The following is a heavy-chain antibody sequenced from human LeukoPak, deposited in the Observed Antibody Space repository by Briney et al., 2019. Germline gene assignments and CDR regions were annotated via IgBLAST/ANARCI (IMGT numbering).Heavy chain of an antibody. J-gene: IGHJ4*02. CDR2: ISGSGGST. V-gene: IGHV3-23*01. D-gene: IGHD2-2*01. CDR1: GFTFSSYA. Sequence: GGSLRLSCAASGFTFSSYAMTWVRQAPGKGLEWVSSISGSGGSTYYADSMKGRFTISRDNAKNTLYLQLNSLRAEDTAVYYCARSNQLLGFVLDYWGQGTLVTVSS. CDR3: ARSNQLLGFVLDY.